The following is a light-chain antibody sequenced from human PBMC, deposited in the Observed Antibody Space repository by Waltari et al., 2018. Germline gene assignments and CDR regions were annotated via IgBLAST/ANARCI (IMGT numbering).Light chain of an antibody. CDR2: GAS. CDR1: QSVSRN. J-gene: IGKJ1*01. V-gene: IGKV3-15*01. CDR3: QHYNNWPHWT. Sequence: EIVMPQSPATMSVSPGERATLSCRASQSVSRNLAWYQQKRGQAPRLLIYGASTRAAGIPARFSGSGSGTEFTLTISSLQSEDFAVYYCQHYNNWPHWTFGQGTKVEIK.